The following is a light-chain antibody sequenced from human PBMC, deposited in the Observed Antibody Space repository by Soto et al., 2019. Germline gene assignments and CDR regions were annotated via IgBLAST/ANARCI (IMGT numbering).Light chain of an antibody. CDR3: CSFARSFPGV. V-gene: IGLV2-23*01. J-gene: IGLJ3*02. CDR1: STDVGNFDL. Sequence: QSALTQPASVSGSPGQSITISCTGTSTDVGNFDLVSWYQQHPGKAPKLMIYEATKRPSGVSNRFSGSKSGNTASLTISDLQAEDEAAYYCCSFARSFPGVFGGGTQLTVL. CDR2: EAT.